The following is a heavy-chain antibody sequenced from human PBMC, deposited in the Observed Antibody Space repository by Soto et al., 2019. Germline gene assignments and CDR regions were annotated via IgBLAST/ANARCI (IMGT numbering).Heavy chain of an antibody. CDR2: IYPGDSDT. CDR3: VKQGAVYEYADDTDLAT. D-gene: IGHD3-16*01. Sequence: GESLKISCKGSGYHFATDWIGWVLQMPGKGLEWMGIIYPGDSDTRYSPSFQGQVIISADKSISTAYLQWRSLRASDTAMDFCVKQGAVYEYADDTDLATWAKGNGVTVAS. CDR1: GYHFATDW. J-gene: IGHJ4*02. V-gene: IGHV5-51*01.